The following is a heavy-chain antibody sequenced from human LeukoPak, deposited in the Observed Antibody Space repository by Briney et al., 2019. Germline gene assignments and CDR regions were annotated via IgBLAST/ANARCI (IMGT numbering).Heavy chain of an antibody. CDR2: IWYDGSNK. Sequence: GGSLRLSCAASGFTFSSYGMHWVRQAPGKGLEWVAVIWYDGSNKYYADSVKGRFTISRDNSKNTLYLQMNSLRAEDTAAYYCTRCDHGSGTYHPPTYWGQGTLVTVSS. CDR1: GFTFSSYG. V-gene: IGHV3-33*01. CDR3: TRCDHGSGTYHPPTY. J-gene: IGHJ4*02. D-gene: IGHD3-10*01.